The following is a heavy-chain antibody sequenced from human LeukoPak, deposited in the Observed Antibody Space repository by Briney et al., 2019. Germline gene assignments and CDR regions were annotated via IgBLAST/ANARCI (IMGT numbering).Heavy chain of an antibody. V-gene: IGHV4-39*01. CDR1: GGSISSSSYY. CDR2: IYYSGST. Sequence: NTSETLSLTCTVSGGSISSSSYYWGWIRQPPGKGLEWIGSIYYSGSTYYNPSLKSRVTISVDTSKNQFSLKLSSVTAADTAVYYCASLPSIFGIAVAGPDYWGQGTLVTVSS. J-gene: IGHJ4*02. CDR3: ASLPSIFGIAVAGPDY. D-gene: IGHD6-19*01.